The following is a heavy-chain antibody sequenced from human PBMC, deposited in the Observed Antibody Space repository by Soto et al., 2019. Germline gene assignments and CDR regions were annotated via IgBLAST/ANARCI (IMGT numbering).Heavy chain of an antibody. D-gene: IGHD6-6*01. CDR1: GGSFSGYY. V-gene: IGHV4-34*01. CDR3: ASGKTRTARPSLRYYYYGLDV. J-gene: IGHJ6*02. Sequence: LSLTCTIYGGSFSGYYWTWIRQPPGKGLEWIGEINHSGATNYSPSLKRRVSISVDMSKDKFSLNLSSVTAADTAVYYCASGKTRTARPSLRYYYYGLDVWGQGTTVTVSS. CDR2: INHSGAT.